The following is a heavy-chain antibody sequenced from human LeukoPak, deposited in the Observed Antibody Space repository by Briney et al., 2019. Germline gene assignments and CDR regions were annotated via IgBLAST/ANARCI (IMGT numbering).Heavy chain of an antibody. CDR2: IYHAGGS. Sequence: PSQTLSLTCTVSGGSITSGGYAWSWIRQPPGKGLEWIGYIYHAGGSYYNPSLKSRVTISMDKSTNQFSLRLTSVTAADTAVYYCARDLRKWFPRGGYYYYGMDVWGQGTTVTVSS. J-gene: IGHJ6*02. CDR1: GGSITSGGYA. V-gene: IGHV4-30-2*01. D-gene: IGHD3-22*01. CDR3: ARDLRKWFPRGGYYYYGMDV.